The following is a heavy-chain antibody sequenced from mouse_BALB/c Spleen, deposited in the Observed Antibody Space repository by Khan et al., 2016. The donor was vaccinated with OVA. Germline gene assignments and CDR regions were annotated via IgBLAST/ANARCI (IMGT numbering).Heavy chain of an antibody. J-gene: IGHJ2*01. Sequence: EVQLQESGPGLVKPSQSLSLTCTVTGYSITSDYAWNWIRQFPGNKLEWMAYITYSGSTGYNPSLKGRISITRDPSKNQFFLQLNSVTTEDTATYYCARDYGSSYLFFDYWGQGTTLTVSS. CDR2: ITYSGST. V-gene: IGHV3-2*02. CDR3: ARDYGSSYLFFDY. D-gene: IGHD1-1*01. CDR1: GYSITSDYA.